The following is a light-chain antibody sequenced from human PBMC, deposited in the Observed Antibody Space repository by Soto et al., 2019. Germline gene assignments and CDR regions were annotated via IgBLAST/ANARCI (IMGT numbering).Light chain of an antibody. CDR2: GAS. V-gene: IGKV3-20*01. CDR1: QSVSSTY. CDR3: HQYGSSSYT. J-gene: IGKJ2*01. Sequence: EIVLTQSPGTLSLSPGERATLSCRASQSVSSTYLAWYQQNPGQAPRLLIYGASSRATGIPDRFSGSGSGRDFTLTISRLEPEDFAVYFCHQYGSSSYTFGQGTKLEIK.